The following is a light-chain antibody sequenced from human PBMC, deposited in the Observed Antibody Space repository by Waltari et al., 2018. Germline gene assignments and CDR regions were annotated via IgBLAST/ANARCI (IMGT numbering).Light chain of an antibody. V-gene: IGKV3-20*01. Sequence: EIVLTQSPGTLSLSPGERATLSCRASQSVSSSYIAWYQQKPGQAPRLLIYGASSRATGIPDRFSGSGSGTDFTLTISRLEPEDFAVYYCQQYGSSLGTFGPGTKVDIK. CDR3: QQYGSSLGT. J-gene: IGKJ3*01. CDR1: QSVSSSY. CDR2: GAS.